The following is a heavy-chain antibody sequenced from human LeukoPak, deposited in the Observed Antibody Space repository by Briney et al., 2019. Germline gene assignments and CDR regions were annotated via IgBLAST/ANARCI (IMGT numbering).Heavy chain of an antibody. J-gene: IGHJ5*02. CDR1: GXSFSGYY. CDR2: INHSGST. Sequence: SETLSLTCAVYGXSFSGYYWSWIRQPPGKGLEWIGEINHSGSTNYNPSLKSRVTISVDTSKNQFSLKLSSVTAADTAVYYCARNARRYCSSTSCYDVLSWFDPWGQGTLVTVSS. V-gene: IGHV4-34*01. D-gene: IGHD2-2*01. CDR3: ARNARRYCSSTSCYDVLSWFDP.